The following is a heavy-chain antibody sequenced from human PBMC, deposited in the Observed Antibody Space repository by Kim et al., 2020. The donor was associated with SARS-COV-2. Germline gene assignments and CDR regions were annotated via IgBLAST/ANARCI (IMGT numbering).Heavy chain of an antibody. D-gene: IGHD6-19*01. CDR3: ARVGSGSTAWYYFDY. Sequence: ADSVKGRITISRDNAKNALYLQMNSRRAEDTAVYYCARVGSGSTAWYYFDYWGQGTLVTVSS. J-gene: IGHJ4*02. V-gene: IGHV3-11*03.